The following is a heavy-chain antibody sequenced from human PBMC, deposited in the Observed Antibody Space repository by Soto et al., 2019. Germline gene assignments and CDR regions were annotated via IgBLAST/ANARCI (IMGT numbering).Heavy chain of an antibody. J-gene: IGHJ4*02. CDR2: LYSSGNT. Sequence: SETLSLTCTFSGPSISAYAWSWVRQPAVNGLEWIGRLYSSGNTNYNPSFKSRLTMSADTSKNQFSLKLSSVTAAETAVYYCARGPYSSGWYVVDYWGQGTLVNVSS. CDR1: GPSISAYA. D-gene: IGHD6-19*01. V-gene: IGHV4-4*07. CDR3: ARGPYSSGWYVVDY.